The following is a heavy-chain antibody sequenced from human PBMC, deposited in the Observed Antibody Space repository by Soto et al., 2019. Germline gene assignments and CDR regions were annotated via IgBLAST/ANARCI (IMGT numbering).Heavy chain of an antibody. D-gene: IGHD6-13*01. Sequence: QVQLVQSGAEVKKPGSSVKVSCKASGGTFSSYAISWVRQAPGQGLEWMGGIIPIFGTANYAQKFQGRVTIXAXXSTSTAYMELSSLRSEDTAVYYCASSRSWYDYFQHWGQGTLVTVSS. V-gene: IGHV1-69*12. CDR1: GGTFSSYA. CDR3: ASSRSWYDYFQH. J-gene: IGHJ1*01. CDR2: IIPIFGTA.